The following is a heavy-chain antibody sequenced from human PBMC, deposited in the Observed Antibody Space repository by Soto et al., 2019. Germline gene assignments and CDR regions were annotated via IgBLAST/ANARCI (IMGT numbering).Heavy chain of an antibody. CDR3: AHRSRTEWFDP. CDR2: IYWNDDK. J-gene: IGHJ5*02. V-gene: IGHV2-5*01. CDR1: GFSLSTSGVG. D-gene: IGHD5-18*01. Sequence: GSGPTLVNPTQTLTLTCTFSGFSLSTSGVGVGWIRQPPGKALEWLALIYWNDDKRYSPSLKSXXXXXXXXXXXXXXXXXXNMDXXDTATYYCAHRSRTEWFDPWGQGTLVTVSS.